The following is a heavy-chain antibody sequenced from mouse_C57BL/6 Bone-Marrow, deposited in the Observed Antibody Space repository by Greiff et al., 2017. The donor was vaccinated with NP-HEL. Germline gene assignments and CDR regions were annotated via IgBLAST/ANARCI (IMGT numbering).Heavy chain of an antibody. J-gene: IGHJ1*03. Sequence: VQLQQSGPGLVQPSQSLSITCTASGFSLTSYGVHWVRQSPGQGLEWLGVIWSGGSTDYNAAFIYRLSISKNITTSQVFFKMNSLQANDTAIYYCASPYDGYSYWYFDVWGTGTTVTVSS. CDR2: IWSGGST. CDR3: ASPYDGYSYWYFDV. V-gene: IGHV2-2*02. CDR1: GFSLTSYG. D-gene: IGHD2-3*01.